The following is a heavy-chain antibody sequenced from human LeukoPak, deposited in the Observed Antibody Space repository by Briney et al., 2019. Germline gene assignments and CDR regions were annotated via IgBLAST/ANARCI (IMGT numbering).Heavy chain of an antibody. D-gene: IGHD3-22*01. CDR2: ITTYNGNT. CDR1: GYTFTSYG. CDR3: ARSLDYYDSSGSFYYFYMDV. Sequence: ASVKVSCKASGYTFTSYGISWVRQAPGQGLEWMGWITTYNGNTNYTQKFQGRVTMTREKSTGTVYMELGSLRYDDTAVYFCARSLDYYDSSGSFYYFYMDVWGKGTTVTVSS. V-gene: IGHV1-18*01. J-gene: IGHJ6*03.